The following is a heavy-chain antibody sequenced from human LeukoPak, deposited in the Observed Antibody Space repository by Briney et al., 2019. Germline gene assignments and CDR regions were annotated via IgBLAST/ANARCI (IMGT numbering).Heavy chain of an antibody. J-gene: IGHJ4*02. CDR2: IFHTGST. CDR3: ARDRRYYDNGGHFFFDY. CDR1: GYSISSGYY. V-gene: IGHV4-38-2*02. Sequence: PSETLSLTCTVSGYSISSGYYWGWIRQPPGKGLEWIGSIFHTGSTFYSPSLRSRVTISVDTSKNQFSLKLSSVTAADTAMYYCARDRRYYDNGGHFFFDYWGQGTLVPVSS. D-gene: IGHD3-22*01.